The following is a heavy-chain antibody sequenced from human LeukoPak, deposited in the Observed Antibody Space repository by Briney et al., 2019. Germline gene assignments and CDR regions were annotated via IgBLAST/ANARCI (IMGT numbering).Heavy chain of an antibody. D-gene: IGHD1-26*01. CDR1: GFTFTGHS. CDR2: VADDEKTI. J-gene: IGHJ4*02. Sequence: GGSLRLSCVASGFTFTGHSMHWVRQAPGKGLEWVAVVADDEKTIFYADSLKGRFTVSRDNSKNTVYLQMNSLRDEDTAVYYCAREKQSGGTPFDYWGQGSLVTVSS. CDR3: AREKQSGGTPFDY. V-gene: IGHV3-30*04.